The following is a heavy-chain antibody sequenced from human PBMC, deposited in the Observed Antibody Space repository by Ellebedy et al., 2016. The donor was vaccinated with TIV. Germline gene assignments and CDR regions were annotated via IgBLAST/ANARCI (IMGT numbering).Heavy chain of an antibody. CDR1: GFTFSSYS. Sequence: PGGSLRLSCAASGFTFSSYSMNWVRQAPGKGLEWVSYISSSSSTIYYADSVKGRFTISRDNAKNSLYLQMNSLRDEDTAVYYCARSGYDANRSEGMDVWGQGTTVTVSS. CDR3: ARSGYDANRSEGMDV. V-gene: IGHV3-48*02. CDR2: ISSSSSTI. J-gene: IGHJ6*02. D-gene: IGHD3-22*01.